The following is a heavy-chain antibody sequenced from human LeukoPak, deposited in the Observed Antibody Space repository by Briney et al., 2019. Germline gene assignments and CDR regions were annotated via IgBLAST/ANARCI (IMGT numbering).Heavy chain of an antibody. Sequence: SETLSLTCAVSGGSISSGGYSWSWIRQPPGKGLEWIGYIYYSGSTYYNPSLKSRVTISVDTSKNQFSLKLSSVTAADTAVYYCARDDIAVAGINYWGQGTLVTVSS. J-gene: IGHJ4*02. CDR2: IYYSGST. D-gene: IGHD6-19*01. CDR1: GGSISSGGYS. CDR3: ARDDIAVAGINY. V-gene: IGHV4-30-4*07.